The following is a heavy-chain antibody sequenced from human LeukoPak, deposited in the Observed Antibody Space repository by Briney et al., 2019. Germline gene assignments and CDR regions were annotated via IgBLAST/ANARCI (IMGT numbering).Heavy chain of an antibody. V-gene: IGHV1-18*01. J-gene: IGHJ6*02. Sequence: ASVKVSCKASGYTFTSYGISWVRQAPGQGLEWMGWISAYNGNTNYAQKLQGRVTMTPDTSTSTAYMELRSLRSDDTAVYYCARDFQVAAAGTLGPVNYYYYGMDVWGQGNTVSVSS. CDR2: ISAYNGNT. CDR1: GYTFTSYG. CDR3: ARDFQVAAAGTLGPVNYYYYGMDV. D-gene: IGHD6-13*01.